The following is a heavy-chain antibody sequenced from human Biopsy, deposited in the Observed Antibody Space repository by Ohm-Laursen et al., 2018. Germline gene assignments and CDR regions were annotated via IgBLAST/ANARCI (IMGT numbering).Heavy chain of an antibody. CDR2: MYISGTT. V-gene: IGHV4-4*07. D-gene: IGHD4-17*01. J-gene: IGHJ6*02. Sequence: SDTLSLTCSVSGGSLSNFYWSWIRQPAGKGLEWIGRMYISGTTNYNPSLKSRVTMSIDTSKNQFSLRLSSVTAADTAVYYCATLYGDDYSYYGLDVWGRGTSVTVSS. CDR3: ATLYGDDYSYYGLDV. CDR1: GGSLSNFY.